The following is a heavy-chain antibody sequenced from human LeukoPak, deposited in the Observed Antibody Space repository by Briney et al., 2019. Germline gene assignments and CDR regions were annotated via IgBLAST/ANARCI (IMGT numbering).Heavy chain of an antibody. CDR1: GFTFSNYV. CDR3: ARDSVSSWRYYYYYYGMDV. Sequence: GGSLRLSCAASGFTFSNYVMHWVRQAPGKRLEWVAVISYDGSNKYYADSVKGRFTISRDNSKNTLYLQMNSLRAEDTAVYYCARDSVSSWRYYYYYYGMDVWGQGTTVTVSS. D-gene: IGHD6-13*01. J-gene: IGHJ6*02. V-gene: IGHV3-30*19. CDR2: ISYDGSNK.